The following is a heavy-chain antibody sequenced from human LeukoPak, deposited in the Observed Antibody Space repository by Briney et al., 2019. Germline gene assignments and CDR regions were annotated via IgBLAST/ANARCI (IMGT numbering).Heavy chain of an antibody. V-gene: IGHV4-34*01. CDR3: ARRKNYYDSSGYGYYFDY. J-gene: IGHJ4*02. Sequence: SETLSLTCTVSGGSISSYYWSWIRQPPGKGLEWIGEINHSGSTNYNPSLKSRVTISVDTPKNQFSLKLSSVTAADTAVYYCARRKNYYDSSGYGYYFDYWGQGTLVTVSS. CDR2: INHSGST. CDR1: GGSISSYY. D-gene: IGHD3-22*01.